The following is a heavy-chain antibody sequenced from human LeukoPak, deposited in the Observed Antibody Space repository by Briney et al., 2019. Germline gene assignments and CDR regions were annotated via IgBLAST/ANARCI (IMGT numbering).Heavy chain of an antibody. CDR3: ATNTRAYAVLLAY. J-gene: IGHJ4*02. V-gene: IGHV3-7*01. CDR2: INQDGGQK. D-gene: IGHD4-17*01. CDR1: GFTFSSSW. Sequence: GGSLRLSCAASGFTFSSSWMIWARQAPGKGLDGVANINQDGGQKYYLDSVKGRFTISRDNADNSLYLQMDGLRAEDTAVYYCATNTRAYAVLLAYWGQGTLVTVSS.